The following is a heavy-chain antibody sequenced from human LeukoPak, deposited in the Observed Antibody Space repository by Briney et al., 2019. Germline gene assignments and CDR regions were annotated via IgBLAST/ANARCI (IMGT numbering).Heavy chain of an antibody. CDR1: GGTFISYA. J-gene: IGHJ3*02. CDR2: FFPIFLTA. Sequence: SVKXXCKASGGTFISYAISWVRQAPGQGLEWMGGFFPIFLTAHSPQTFHGSLTIPPHQSTRTSYMELSSLRSEDTAVYYCARDLSGYNPKAFDIWGQGTMVTVSS. D-gene: IGHD5-12*01. V-gene: IGHV1-69*13. CDR3: ARDLSGYNPKAFDI.